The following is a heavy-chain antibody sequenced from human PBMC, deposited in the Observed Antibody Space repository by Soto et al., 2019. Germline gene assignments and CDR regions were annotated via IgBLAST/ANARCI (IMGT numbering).Heavy chain of an antibody. Sequence: ESGGGLVQPGGSLRLSCEASGFTFRNYDMHWVRQGTGKGLEWVSGISAAGDPDYADSVEGRFTISRENAQNSFFLQMNSLRVGDTAVYYCARTDRDFYGLDVWGQGTTDIVSS. V-gene: IGHV3-13*05. CDR3: ARTDRDFYGLDV. CDR1: GFTFRNYD. J-gene: IGHJ6*02. CDR2: ISAAGDP.